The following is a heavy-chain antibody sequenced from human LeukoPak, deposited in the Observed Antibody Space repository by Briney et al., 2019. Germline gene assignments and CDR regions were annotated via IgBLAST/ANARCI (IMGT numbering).Heavy chain of an antibody. J-gene: IGHJ4*02. Sequence: GGSLRLSCAASGFTLSSSWMHCVRQALAKGLLWVSRIKNDGSSPSYADSVKGRFTISRDSAKNTLYLQMNSLRVEDTAVYYCVREVSSADPYWGQGILVTVSS. CDR2: IKNDGSSP. V-gene: IGHV3-74*01. CDR3: VREVSSADPY. D-gene: IGHD6-6*01. CDR1: GFTLSSSW.